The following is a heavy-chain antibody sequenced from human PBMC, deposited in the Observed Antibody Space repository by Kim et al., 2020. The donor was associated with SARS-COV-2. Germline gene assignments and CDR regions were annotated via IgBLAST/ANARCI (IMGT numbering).Heavy chain of an antibody. Sequence: SETLSLTCTVSGGSISSYYWSCIRQPPGKGLEWIGYIYYSGSTNYNPSLKIRGTISVDTSKNQFSLKLSSVTAADTAVDYCARGFNPWGQGTLYTVSS. V-gene: IGHV4-59*08. J-gene: IGHJ5*02. CDR2: IYYSGST. CDR1: GGSISSYY. CDR3: ARGFNP.